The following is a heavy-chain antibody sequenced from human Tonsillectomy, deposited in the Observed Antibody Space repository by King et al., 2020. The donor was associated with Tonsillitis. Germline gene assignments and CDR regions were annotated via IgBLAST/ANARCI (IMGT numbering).Heavy chain of an antibody. CDR3: AKDSQYYDFWSGYYKGYYGMDV. CDR1: GFTSSSYG. V-gene: IGHV3-30*18. D-gene: IGHD3-3*01. J-gene: IGHJ6*02. CDR2: ISYDGSNK. Sequence: VQLVESGGGVVQPGRSLRLSCAASGFTSSSYGMHWVRQAPGKGLEWVAVISYDGSNKYYADSVKGRFTISRDNSKNTLYLQMNSLRAEDTAVYYCAKDSQYYDFWSGYYKGYYGMDVWGQGTTVTVSS.